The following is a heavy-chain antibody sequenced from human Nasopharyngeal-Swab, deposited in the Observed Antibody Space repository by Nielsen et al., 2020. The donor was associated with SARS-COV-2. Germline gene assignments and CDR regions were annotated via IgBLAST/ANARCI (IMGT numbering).Heavy chain of an antibody. CDR3: AKVPGSSWVDAFDI. CDR1: GFTFSSYG. Sequence: GESLKISCAASGFTFSSYGMHWVRQAPGKGLEWVAVISYDGSNKYYADSLKGRFTISKDNSKNTLYLQMNSLRAEDTAVYYCAKVPGSSWVDAFDIWGQGTKVTVSS. CDR2: ISYDGSNK. D-gene: IGHD6-13*01. J-gene: IGHJ3*02. V-gene: IGHV3-30*18.